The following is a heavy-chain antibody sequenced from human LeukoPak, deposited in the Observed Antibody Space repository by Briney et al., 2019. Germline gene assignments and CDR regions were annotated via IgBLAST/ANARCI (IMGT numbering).Heavy chain of an antibody. CDR1: GGSISSYY. J-gene: IGHJ4*02. V-gene: IGHV4-59*08. Sequence: SETLSLTCTVSGGSISSYYWSWIRQPPGKGLEWIGYIYYSGSTKYNPSLKSRVTISVDTSKNQFSLKLSSVTAADTAVYYCASAGGPYCSSTSCYEDYWGQGTLVTVSS. CDR3: ASAGGPYCSSTSCYEDY. D-gene: IGHD2-2*01. CDR2: IYYSGST.